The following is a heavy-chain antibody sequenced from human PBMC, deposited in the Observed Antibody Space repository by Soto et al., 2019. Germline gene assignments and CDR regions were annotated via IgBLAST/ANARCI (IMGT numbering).Heavy chain of an antibody. D-gene: IGHD3-3*01. V-gene: IGHV1-69*13. Sequence: ASVKVSCKASGGTFSSYAISWVRQAPGQGLEWMGGIIPIFGTANYAQKFQGRVTITADESTSTAYMELSSLRSEDTAVYYCASGSSYYDFWSGYYDYWGQGTLVTVSS. J-gene: IGHJ4*02. CDR3: ASGSSYYDFWSGYYDY. CDR2: IIPIFGTA. CDR1: GGTFSSYA.